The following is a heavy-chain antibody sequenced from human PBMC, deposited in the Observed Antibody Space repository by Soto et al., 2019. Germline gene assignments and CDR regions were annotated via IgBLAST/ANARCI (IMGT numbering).Heavy chain of an antibody. V-gene: IGHV3-30-3*01. J-gene: IGHJ4*02. CDR2: ISYDGSNK. CDR1: GFTFSSYA. CDR3: ARDSMDEYSGPFDY. D-gene: IGHD5-12*01. Sequence: GGSLRLSCAASGFTFSSYAMHWVRQAPGKGLEWVAVISYDGSNKYYADSVKGRFTISRDNSKNTLYLQMNSLRAEDTAVYYCARDSMDEYSGPFDYWGQGTLVTVSS.